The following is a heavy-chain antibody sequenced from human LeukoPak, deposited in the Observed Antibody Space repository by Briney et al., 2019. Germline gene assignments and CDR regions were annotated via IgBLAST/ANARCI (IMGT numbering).Heavy chain of an antibody. D-gene: IGHD1-26*01. CDR1: GFTFSDYY. CDR3: ARDGPYIVGATTAMKPLDY. V-gene: IGHV3-11*01. Sequence: GGSLRLSCAASGFTFSDYYMSWIRQAPGKGLEWVSYISSSGSTIYYADSVKGRFTISRDNAKNSLYLQMNSLRAEDTAVYYCARDGPYIVGATTAMKPLDYWGQGTLVTVSS. J-gene: IGHJ4*02. CDR2: ISSSGSTI.